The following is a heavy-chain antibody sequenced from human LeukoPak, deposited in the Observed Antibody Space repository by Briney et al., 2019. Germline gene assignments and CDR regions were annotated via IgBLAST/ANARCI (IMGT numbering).Heavy chain of an antibody. CDR1: GYTFTSYG. CDR3: ARVGSSADRYYFDY. V-gene: IGHV1-18*01. D-gene: IGHD6-25*01. Sequence: ASVKVSCKASGYTFTSYGISWARQAPGQGLEWMGWISAYNGNTNYAQKLQGRVTMTTDTSTSTAYMELRSLRSDGTAVYYCARVGSSADRYYFDYWGQGTLVTVSS. CDR2: ISAYNGNT. J-gene: IGHJ4*02.